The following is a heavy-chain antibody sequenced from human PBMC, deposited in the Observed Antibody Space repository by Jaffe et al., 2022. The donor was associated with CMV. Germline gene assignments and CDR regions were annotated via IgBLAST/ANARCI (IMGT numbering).Heavy chain of an antibody. CDR3: ARVGIVVVPAAIRDYYYYGMDV. D-gene: IGHD2-2*02. Sequence: QVQLVQSGAEVKKPGSSVKVSCKASGGTFSSYAISWVRQAPGQGLEWMGGIIPIFGTANYAQKFQGRVTITADESTSTAYMELSSLRSEDTAVYYCARVGIVVVPAAIRDYYYYGMDVWGQGTTVTVSS. CDR2: IIPIFGTA. CDR1: GGTFSSYA. V-gene: IGHV1-69*01. J-gene: IGHJ6*02.